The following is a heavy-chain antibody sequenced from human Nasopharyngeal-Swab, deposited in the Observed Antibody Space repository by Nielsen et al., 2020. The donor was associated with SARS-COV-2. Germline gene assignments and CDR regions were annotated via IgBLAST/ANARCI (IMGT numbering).Heavy chain of an antibody. D-gene: IGHD5-12*01. J-gene: IGHJ3*02. CDR1: GFTFSSYS. CDR2: ISSGSSYI. CDR3: ARVSGYSGYDAFDI. V-gene: IGHV3-21*01. Sequence: GESLKISCTASGFTFSSYSMNWVRQAPGKGLEWVSFISSGSSYIYYADSLKGRFTISRDNAKKSLCLQMNSLRAEDTAVYYCARVSGYSGYDAFDIWGQGTMVTVSS.